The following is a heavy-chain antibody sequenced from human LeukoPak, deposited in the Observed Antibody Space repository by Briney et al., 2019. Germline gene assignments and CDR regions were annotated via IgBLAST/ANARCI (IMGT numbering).Heavy chain of an antibody. V-gene: IGHV4-4*02. CDR2: IRRSGST. D-gene: IGHD1-14*01. J-gene: IGHJ4*02. CDR1: PDSTTSNF. CDR3: SREIVGGFNPGAY. Sequence: SETLSLTCTVSPDSTTSNFWSWVRQPPGKGLEWIGQIRRSGSTNYNPSLQSRVTISIDKSTYLNALELSSVTGADTAVSFFSREIVGGFNPGAYWGEGTLVTVSS.